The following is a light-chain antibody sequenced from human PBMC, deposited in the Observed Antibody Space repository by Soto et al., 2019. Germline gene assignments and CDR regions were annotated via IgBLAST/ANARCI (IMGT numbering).Light chain of an antibody. CDR3: QQYSKWPLT. CDR1: QDVSNN. V-gene: IGKV3-15*01. CDR2: YVS. Sequence: EIVMTQSPVTLSVSPGERATLSCRASQDVSNNLAWYQLRPGQAPRMVIYYVSTRATGIPARFSGSGSGTEFTLIITSLQSEDSAVYYCQQYSKWPLTFGQGTRLEI. J-gene: IGKJ5*01.